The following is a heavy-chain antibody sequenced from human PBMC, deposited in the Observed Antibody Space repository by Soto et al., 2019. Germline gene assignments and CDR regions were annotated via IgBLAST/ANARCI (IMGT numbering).Heavy chain of an antibody. CDR2: IHYNGNT. V-gene: IGHV4-59*12. CDR1: GDSISAYS. J-gene: IGHJ6*02. Sequence: SETLSLTCTVSGDSISAYSWSWVRQPPGKGLEWIGNIHYNGNTKYSPSLKSRVTISVDTSKNHFSLKLSSVTAADTAVYYCARGPTTGRYYYGMDVWGQGTTVTVSS. D-gene: IGHD4-17*01. CDR3: ARGPTTGRYYYGMDV.